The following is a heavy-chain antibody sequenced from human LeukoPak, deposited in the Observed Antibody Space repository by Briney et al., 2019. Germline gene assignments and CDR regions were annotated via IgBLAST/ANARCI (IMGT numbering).Heavy chain of an antibody. V-gene: IGHV3-7*01. CDR1: GFTFSSYA. J-gene: IGHJ4*02. D-gene: IGHD3-10*01. Sequence: PGGSLRLSCAASGFTFSSYAMSWVRQAPGKGLEWVANIKQDGSEKYYVDSVKGRFTISRDNAKNSLYLQMNSLRAEDTAVYYCARDHPQYYYGSGSSYDYWGQGTLVTVSS. CDR3: ARDHPQYYYGSGSSYDY. CDR2: IKQDGSEK.